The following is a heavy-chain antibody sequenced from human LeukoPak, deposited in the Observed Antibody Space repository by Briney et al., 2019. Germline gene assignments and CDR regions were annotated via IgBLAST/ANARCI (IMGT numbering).Heavy chain of an antibody. CDR1: GGSFSSSAYS. J-gene: IGHJ4*02. CDR3: ARAAEAAYFDF. V-gene: IGHV4-30-4*07. D-gene: IGHD6-25*01. Sequence: PSETLSLTCAVSGGSFSSSAYSWTWIRQPPGEGLEWIGYIYYSGSAYYNPSLKSRFTISLDTSKNQFSLKLISVTAADTAVYYCARAAEAAYFDFWGQGTLVTVSS. CDR2: IYYSGSA.